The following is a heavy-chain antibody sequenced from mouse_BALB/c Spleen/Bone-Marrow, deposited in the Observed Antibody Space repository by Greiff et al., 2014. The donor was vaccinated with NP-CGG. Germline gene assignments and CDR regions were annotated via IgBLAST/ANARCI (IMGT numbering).Heavy chain of an antibody. CDR1: GFTFSDAW. V-gene: IGHV6-6*01. CDR3: TGDSGRLWFFDV. CDR2: IRTKADNHAT. J-gene: IGHJ1*01. D-gene: IGHD1-1*01. Sequence: DVKLVESGGGLVQPGGSMKLSCAASGFTFSDAWMDWVRQSPEKGLEWVAEIRTKADNHATYYTESVKGRFTISRDDSKSGVYLQMSNLRAEDTGIYYCTGDSGRLWFFDVWDAGTAVTVSS.